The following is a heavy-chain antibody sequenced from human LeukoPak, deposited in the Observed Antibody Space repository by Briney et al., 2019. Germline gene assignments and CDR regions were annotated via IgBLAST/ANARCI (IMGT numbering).Heavy chain of an antibody. V-gene: IGHV4-39*07. CDR1: GGSISSSSYY. CDR3: ASLAPAAPL. D-gene: IGHD2-2*01. CDR2: IYYSGST. Sequence: SETPSLTCTVSGGSISSSSYYWGWIRQPPGKGLEWIGSIYYSGSTYYNPSLKSRVTISVDTSKNQFSLKLSSVTAADTAVFYCASLAPAAPLWGQGTLVTVPP. J-gene: IGHJ4*02.